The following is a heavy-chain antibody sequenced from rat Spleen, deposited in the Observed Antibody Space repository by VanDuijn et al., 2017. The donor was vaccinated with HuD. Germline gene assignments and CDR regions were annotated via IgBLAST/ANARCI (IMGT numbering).Heavy chain of an antibody. V-gene: IGHV5S13*01. Sequence: EVQLVESGGGLVQPGRSLKLSCAVSGFTFSNFGFVWVRQAPTKGLEWVASISPGGGNTFYRDSVMGRFTISSDNAKTTLYLQMDSLRSEDTATDYCARRYYSGFDYWGQGVMVTVSS. CDR1: GFTFSNFG. J-gene: IGHJ2*01. CDR2: ISPGGGNT. CDR3: ARRYYSGFDY. D-gene: IGHD1-1*01.